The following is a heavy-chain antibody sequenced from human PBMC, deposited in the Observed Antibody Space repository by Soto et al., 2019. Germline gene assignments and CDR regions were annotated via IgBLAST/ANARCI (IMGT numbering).Heavy chain of an antibody. Sequence: EVQLLESGGGLVQRGGSQRLSCAASGFTFTSYVMSWVRQAPGKGLEWVAGISGGGSTAFYADSVKGRFTISRDNAKNTLVLQMDSLRAEDTAIYYCARGRDAASQFYSPHGMDVWGQGTTVTVSS. CDR2: ISGGGSTA. CDR1: GFTFTSYV. CDR3: ARGRDAASQFYSPHGMDV. V-gene: IGHV3-23*01. J-gene: IGHJ6*02. D-gene: IGHD2-15*01.